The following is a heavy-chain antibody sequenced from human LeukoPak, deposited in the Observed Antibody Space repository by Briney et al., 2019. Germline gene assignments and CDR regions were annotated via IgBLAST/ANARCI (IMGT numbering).Heavy chain of an antibody. CDR2: VSGFNGNT. CDR3: AREVQGYSNLIDY. V-gene: IGHV1-18*01. CDR1: GYTFINYG. D-gene: IGHD4-11*01. Sequence: ASVKVSCKTSGYTFINYGVNWVRQAPGQGLEWMGWVSGFNGNTKYTEKFQGRVTMTTDTSTSTAYMELRSLRSDDTAVYYCAREVQGYSNLIDYWGQGTLVTVSS. J-gene: IGHJ4*02.